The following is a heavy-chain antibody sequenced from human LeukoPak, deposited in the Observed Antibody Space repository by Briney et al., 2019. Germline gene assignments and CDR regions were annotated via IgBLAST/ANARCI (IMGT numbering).Heavy chain of an antibody. CDR1: GFTFSKSA. Sequence: GGSLRLSCAASGFTFSKSAMTWVRQAPGKGLEWVSSISSTGGSTYYVDSGKGQFTISRDNSKNTLYLQMNSLRAEDTAVYYCAKGPGYSSGWYYLYWGQGTLVTVSS. J-gene: IGHJ4*02. CDR2: ISSTGGST. D-gene: IGHD6-19*01. CDR3: AKGPGYSSGWYYLY. V-gene: IGHV3-23*01.